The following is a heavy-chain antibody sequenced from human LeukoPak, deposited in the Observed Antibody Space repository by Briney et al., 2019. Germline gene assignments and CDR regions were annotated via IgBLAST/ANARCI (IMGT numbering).Heavy chain of an antibody. CDR2: IRYDGSNK. V-gene: IGHV3-30*02. D-gene: IGHD5-12*01. Sequence: GGSLRLSCAPSGFTFNRYGIHWVRQAPGKGLEWVAFIRYDGSNKYYADSVKGRFTISRDNSKNTLYLQMNSLRAEDTAVYYCARDAAATGGYSGYDYPGGRLGGFDYWGQGTLVTVSS. CDR1: GFTFNRYG. CDR3: ARDAAATGGYSGYDYPGGRLGGFDY. J-gene: IGHJ4*02.